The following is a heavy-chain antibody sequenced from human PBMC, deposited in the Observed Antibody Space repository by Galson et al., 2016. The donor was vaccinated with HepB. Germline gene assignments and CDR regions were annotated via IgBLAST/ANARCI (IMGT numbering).Heavy chain of an antibody. Sequence: TLSLTCTVSGASTRSGSYYWGWIRQPAGKGLEWIGRIFNSGSSNYNPSLKSRVTISVDTSKNQFSLKLSSVTAADTAVYYCARLYGDYEYYFYYYGMDVWGQGTTVTVSS. D-gene: IGHD4-17*01. CDR1: GASTRSGSYY. CDR3: ARLYGDYEYYFYYYGMDV. J-gene: IGHJ6*02. V-gene: IGHV4-61*02. CDR2: IFNSGSS.